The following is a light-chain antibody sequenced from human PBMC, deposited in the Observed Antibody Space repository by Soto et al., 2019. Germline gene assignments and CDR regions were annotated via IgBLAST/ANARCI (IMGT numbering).Light chain of an antibody. CDR1: QSFSRAF. CDR2: GAS. Sequence: EIVLTQSPDTLSLSPGERATLSCRASQSFSRAFLAWYQQRPGQAPRLLIYGASNRATGIPDRFSGSGSGTDFTLTISRLEPADFAVYYCQQYGDSPPYTFVQGTKLEIK. J-gene: IGKJ2*01. V-gene: IGKV3-20*01. CDR3: QQYGDSPPYT.